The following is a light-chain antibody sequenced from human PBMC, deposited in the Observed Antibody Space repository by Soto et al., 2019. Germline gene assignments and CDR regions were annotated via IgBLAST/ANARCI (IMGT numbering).Light chain of an antibody. V-gene: IGKV1-5*01. CDR1: QSISSW. CDR3: QQYNSYPWT. Sequence: DNQMNQSPSTVSASVEDRVTITCRASQSISSWLAWYQQKPGKAPKLLIYDASSLESGVPSRFSGSGSGTEFTLTISSLQPDDFATYYCQQYNSYPWTFGQGTKVDIK. CDR2: DAS. J-gene: IGKJ1*01.